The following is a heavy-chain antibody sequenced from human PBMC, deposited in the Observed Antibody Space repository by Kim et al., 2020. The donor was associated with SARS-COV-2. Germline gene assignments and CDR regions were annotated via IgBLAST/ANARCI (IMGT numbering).Heavy chain of an antibody. CDR1: GFTFSNYA. CDR3: ARKHCSGVGCPRELDIDV. CDR2: IHAGGGTT. D-gene: IGHD2-15*01. V-gene: IGHV3-23*01. Sequence: GGSLRLSCAASGFTFSNYAMRWVRQAPGKGLEWVSSIHAGGGTTYYTDSVRGRFTISRDNSKNALYLQMNSLRAEDTAVYYCARKHCSGVGCPRELDIDVWGQGTTVTVSS. J-gene: IGHJ6*02.